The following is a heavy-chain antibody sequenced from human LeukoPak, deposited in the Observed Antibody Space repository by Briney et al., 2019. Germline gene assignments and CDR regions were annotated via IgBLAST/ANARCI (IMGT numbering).Heavy chain of an antibody. V-gene: IGHV4-59*01. CDR1: GDSISSYY. D-gene: IGHD4-17*01. CDR2: INYSGNT. CDR3: AREGRQDYVYFDC. Sequence: SETLSLTCTVSGDSISSYYWSWIRQPPGKGLEWMGYINYSGNTNYNPSLKSRVTISVDTSKNQFSLRLTSVTAADTAVYYCAREGRQDYVYFDCWGQGTLVTVSS. J-gene: IGHJ4*02.